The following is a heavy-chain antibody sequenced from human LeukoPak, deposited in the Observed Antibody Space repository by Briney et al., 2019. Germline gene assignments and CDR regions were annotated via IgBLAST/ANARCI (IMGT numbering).Heavy chain of an antibody. CDR1: GFTFSSYS. CDR3: ARDRAHNSWSDY. Sequence: GGSLRLSCAASGFTFSSYSMNWVRQAPGKGLEWVANIKEDGSEKYYVDSVKGRFTISRDNAKNSLYLQMNSLRAEDTAVYYCARDRAHNSWSDYWGQGTLVTVSS. CDR2: IKEDGSEK. V-gene: IGHV3-7*01. D-gene: IGHD6-13*01. J-gene: IGHJ4*02.